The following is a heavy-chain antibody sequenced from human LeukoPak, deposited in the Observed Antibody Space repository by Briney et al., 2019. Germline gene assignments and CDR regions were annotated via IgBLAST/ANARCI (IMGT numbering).Heavy chain of an antibody. V-gene: IGHV3-7*03. CDR2: IKQDGSEK. Sequence: GGSLRLSCAASGFTFSSYWMSWVRQAPGKGLEWVANIKQDGSEKYYVDSVKGRFTISRDNSKNTMYLQMNSLRAEDTAVYYCAKSAWGSGYYYYMDVWGKGATVTISS. D-gene: IGHD3-10*01. J-gene: IGHJ6*03. CDR3: AKSAWGSGYYYYMDV. CDR1: GFTFSSYW.